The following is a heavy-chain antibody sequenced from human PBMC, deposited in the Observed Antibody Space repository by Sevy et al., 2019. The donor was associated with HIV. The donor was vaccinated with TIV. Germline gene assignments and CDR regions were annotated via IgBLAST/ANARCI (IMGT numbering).Heavy chain of an antibody. CDR2: ISYDGSNK. Sequence: GGSLRLSCAASGFTFSSYGMHWVRQAPGKGLEWVAVISYDGSNKYYVDSVKGGFTISRDNSKNTLYLQMNSLRAEDTAVYYCAKTYDSSGSPGYFDYWGQGTLVTVSS. CDR1: GFTFSSYG. CDR3: AKTYDSSGSPGYFDY. D-gene: IGHD3-22*01. J-gene: IGHJ4*02. V-gene: IGHV3-30*18.